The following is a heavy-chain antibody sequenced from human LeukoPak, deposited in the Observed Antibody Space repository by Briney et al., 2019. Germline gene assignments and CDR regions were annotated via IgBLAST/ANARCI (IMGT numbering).Heavy chain of an antibody. CDR2: IKQDGSEK. V-gene: IGHV3-7*01. Sequence: GGSLRLSCAASGFTFSSYWMSWVRQAPGKGLEWVVNIKQDGSEKYYVDSVKGRFTISRDNAKNSLYLQMNSLRAEDTAVYYCARDRAVRLRKQWLVGPIDYWGQGTLVTVSS. D-gene: IGHD6-19*01. CDR3: ARDRAVRLRKQWLVGPIDY. CDR1: GFTFSSYW. J-gene: IGHJ4*02.